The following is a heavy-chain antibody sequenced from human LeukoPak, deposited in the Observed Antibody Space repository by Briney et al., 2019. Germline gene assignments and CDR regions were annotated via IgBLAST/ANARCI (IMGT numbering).Heavy chain of an antibody. J-gene: IGHJ3*02. CDR3: ARVMTTFTPWDAFDI. V-gene: IGHV4-34*01. D-gene: IGHD3-16*01. CDR2: INHSGST. Sequence: SETLSLTCAVYGGSFSGDYWSWIRQPPGKGLEWIGEINHSGSTNYNPSLKSRVTISVDTSKNQFSLKLSSVTAADTAVYYCARVMTTFTPWDAFDIWGQGTMVTVSS. CDR1: GGSFSGDY.